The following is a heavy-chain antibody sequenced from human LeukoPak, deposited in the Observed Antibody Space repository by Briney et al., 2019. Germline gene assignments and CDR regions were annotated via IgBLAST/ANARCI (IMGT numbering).Heavy chain of an antibody. D-gene: IGHD2-2*01. CDR1: GLTFTNSV. CDR2: ISGSGESK. J-gene: IGHJ4*02. V-gene: IGHV3-23*01. Sequence: GESLRLSCAASGLTFTNSVMRRVRQAPGKGLEWVSGISGSGESKYYAGSVKGRFTIFRDNSKNTLYLQMNSLRAEDTAVYYCAKGSTGYFDFWGQGTPVTVSS. CDR3: AKGSTGYFDF.